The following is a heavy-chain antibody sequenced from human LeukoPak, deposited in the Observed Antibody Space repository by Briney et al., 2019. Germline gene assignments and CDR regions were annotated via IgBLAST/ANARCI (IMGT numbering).Heavy chain of an antibody. CDR2: INHSGST. CDR3: ARLDRRGYSYG. D-gene: IGHD5-18*01. J-gene: IGHJ4*02. Sequence: SETLSLTCAVYGGSFSGYYWSWIRQPPGKGLEWIGEINHSGSTNYNPSLKSRVTISVDTSKNQFSLKLSSVTAADTAVYYCARLDRRGYSYGWDRGTLVTVSS. V-gene: IGHV4-34*01. CDR1: GGSFSGYY.